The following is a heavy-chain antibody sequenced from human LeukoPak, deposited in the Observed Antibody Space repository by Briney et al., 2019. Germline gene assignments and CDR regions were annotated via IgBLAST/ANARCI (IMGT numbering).Heavy chain of an antibody. CDR2: IYYSGST. J-gene: IGHJ6*03. Sequence: SETLSLTCTVSGDSISNYYWSWIRQPPGKGLEWIGYIYYSGSTNYNPSLKSRVTISVDTSKNQFSLKLSSVTAADTAVYYCASTMRGRYSGYDYLPQDYYYYYMDVWGKGTTVTVSS. CDR1: GDSISNYY. V-gene: IGHV4-59*01. CDR3: ASTMRGRYSGYDYLPQDYYYYYMDV. D-gene: IGHD5-12*01.